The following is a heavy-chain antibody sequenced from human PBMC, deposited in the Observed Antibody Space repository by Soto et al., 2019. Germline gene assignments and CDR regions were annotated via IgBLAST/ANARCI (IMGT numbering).Heavy chain of an antibody. V-gene: IGHV1-18*01. Sequence: ASVKVSCKASGYTFTSYGISWVRQAPGQGLEWMGWISAYNGNTNYAQKLQGRVTMTTDTSTSTAYMELRSLRSDDTAVYYCARVGDIVVVPAASLVYWGQGTLVTVSS. CDR1: GYTFTSYG. CDR2: ISAYNGNT. D-gene: IGHD2-2*01. CDR3: ARVGDIVVVPAASLVY. J-gene: IGHJ4*02.